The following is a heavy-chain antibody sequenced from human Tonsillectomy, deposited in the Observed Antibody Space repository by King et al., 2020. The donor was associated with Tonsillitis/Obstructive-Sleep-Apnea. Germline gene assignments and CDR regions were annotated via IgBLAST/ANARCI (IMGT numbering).Heavy chain of an antibody. CDR2: IYYTGST. Sequence: QLQESGPGLVKPSETLSLTCTVSGGSIXGFYWSWVRQSPGKGLEWIGYIYYTGSTNYNPSLKSRVTISVGTSKNHFSLKLSSVTATDTAVYYCARALAHGSGSYFEYYFDSWGQGTLVTVSS. D-gene: IGHD3-10*01. CDR3: ARALAHGSGSYFEYYFDS. J-gene: IGHJ4*02. V-gene: IGHV4-59*01. CDR1: GGSIXGFY.